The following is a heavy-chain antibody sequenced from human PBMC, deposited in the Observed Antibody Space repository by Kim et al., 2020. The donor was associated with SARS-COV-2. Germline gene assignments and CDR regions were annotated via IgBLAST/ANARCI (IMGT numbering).Heavy chain of an antibody. D-gene: IGHD3-10*01. CDR3: ASEAAPWFGIDY. J-gene: IGHJ4*02. V-gene: IGHV3-7*01. Sequence: GGSLRLSCAASGFSISTYWMTWVRQAPGKGLEWVAHIKPDGSAETYRDSVKGRFTISRDNDKNSLYLEMNSLRVEDTALYYCASEAAPWFGIDYWGQGTLVTVSS. CDR2: IKPDGSAE. CDR1: GFSISTYW.